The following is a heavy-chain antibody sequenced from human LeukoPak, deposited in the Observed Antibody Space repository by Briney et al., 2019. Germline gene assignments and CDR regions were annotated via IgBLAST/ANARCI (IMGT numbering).Heavy chain of an antibody. CDR3: AKGSSPFDY. D-gene: IGHD1-26*01. V-gene: IGHV3-23*01. CDR1: GFTFSDYY. Sequence: GGSLRLSCAASGFTFSDYYMSWIRQAPGKGLEWVSGISGTGGSTYYADSVKGRFTISRDNSKNTLYLQMNSLRAEDTAVYYCAKGSSPFDYWGQGTLVTVSS. J-gene: IGHJ4*02. CDR2: ISGTGGST.